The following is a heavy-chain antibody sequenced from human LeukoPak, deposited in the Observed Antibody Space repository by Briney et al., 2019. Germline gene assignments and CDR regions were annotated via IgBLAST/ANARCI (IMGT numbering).Heavy chain of an antibody. Sequence: SVKVSCKASGGTFSSYDISWVRQAPGQGLEWMGGIMPIFGTANYAQKFQGRVTITADKSTSTAYMELSSLRSEDTAVYYCASGRTDIVVVPATLRNYYFDYWGQGTLVTVSS. CDR1: GGTFSSYD. D-gene: IGHD2-2*01. CDR2: IMPIFGTA. J-gene: IGHJ4*02. CDR3: ASGRTDIVVVPATLRNYYFDY. V-gene: IGHV1-69*06.